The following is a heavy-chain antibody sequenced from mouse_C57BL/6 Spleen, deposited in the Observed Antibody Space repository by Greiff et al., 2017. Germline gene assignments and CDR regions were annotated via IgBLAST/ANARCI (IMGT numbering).Heavy chain of an antibody. J-gene: IGHJ3*01. CDR2: INPNNGGT. CDR1: GYTFTDYY. D-gene: IGHD2-4*01. Sequence: EVQLQQSGPELVKPGASVKISCKASGYTFTDYYMNWVKQSHGKSLEWIGDINPNNGGTSYNQKFKGKATLTVDKSSSTAYMELRSLTSEDSAVYYCARGDDSEAWFAYWGQGTLVTVSA. V-gene: IGHV1-26*01. CDR3: ARGDDSEAWFAY.